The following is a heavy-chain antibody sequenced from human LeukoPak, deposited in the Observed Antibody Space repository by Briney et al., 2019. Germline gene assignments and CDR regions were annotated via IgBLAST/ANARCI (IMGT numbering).Heavy chain of an antibody. D-gene: IGHD6-13*01. CDR3: SRGGSSSYYFDY. J-gene: IGHJ4*02. CDR2: IHPSDGST. Sequence: ASVKVTCKASGYMFTGYYMHWVRQAPGQGPEWMGVIHPSDGSTSYAPKFQGRVTMTRDTSTTTVYMELSSLTSEDTAVYYCSRGGSSSYYFDYWGQGTLSPSPQ. CDR1: GYMFTGYY. V-gene: IGHV1-46*01.